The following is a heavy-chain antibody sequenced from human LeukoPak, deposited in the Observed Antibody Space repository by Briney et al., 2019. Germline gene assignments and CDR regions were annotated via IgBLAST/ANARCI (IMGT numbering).Heavy chain of an antibody. CDR2: ISSSSSTI. J-gene: IGHJ6*02. V-gene: IGHV3-48*01. D-gene: IGHD7-27*01. Sequence: GGSLRLSCAASGFTFSSYSMNWVRQAPGKGLEWVSYISSSSSTIYYADSVKGRFTISRDNAKNTLYLQMNSLRAEDTAVYYCARDLPGADYYYYGMDVWGQGTTVTVSS. CDR3: ARDLPGADYYYYGMDV. CDR1: GFTFSSYS.